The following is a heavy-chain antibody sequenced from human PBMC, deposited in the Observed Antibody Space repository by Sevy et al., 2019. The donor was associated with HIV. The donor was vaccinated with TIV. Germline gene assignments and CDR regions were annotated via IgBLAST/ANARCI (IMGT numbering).Heavy chain of an antibody. V-gene: IGHV3-48*04. CDR3: ARDLPPSATTVPHFDC. CDR2: ISNSGTAM. D-gene: IGHD4-17*01. CDR1: GFTFSSYW. J-gene: IGHJ4*02. Sequence: GESLKISCAASGFTFSSYWMSWVRQAPGKGLEWISYISNSGTAMYYSDSVRGRFTISRDNARRSLYLQMNSLRAEDTAVYYCARDLPPSATTVPHFDCWGQGTLVTVSS.